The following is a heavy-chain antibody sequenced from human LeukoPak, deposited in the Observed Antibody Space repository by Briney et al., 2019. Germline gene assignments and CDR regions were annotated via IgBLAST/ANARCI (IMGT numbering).Heavy chain of an antibody. CDR1: GYTFTGYY. Sequence: PEASVKVSCKASGYTFTGYYMHWVRQAPGQGLEWMGWINPNSGGTNSAQKFQGRVTMTRDTSISTAYMELSRLRSGDTAVYYCARDSLPGEDGSGTIDPWGQGTLVTVSS. V-gene: IGHV1-2*02. D-gene: IGHD3-10*01. J-gene: IGHJ5*02. CDR2: INPNSGGT. CDR3: ARDSLPGEDGSGTIDP.